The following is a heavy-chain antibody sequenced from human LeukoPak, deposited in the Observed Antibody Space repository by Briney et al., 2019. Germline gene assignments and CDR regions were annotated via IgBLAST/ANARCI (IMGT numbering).Heavy chain of an antibody. CDR2: ISSSGDST. V-gene: IGHV3-23*01. Sequence: PGGSLRLSCAASGFTFSSYAMSWVRQAPGKGLEWVSAISSSGDSTFYTDSVKGRFTISRDNSRDTLFLQMNSLRDGDTAVYYCANDFDYWGQGTLVTVSS. CDR1: GFTFSSYA. J-gene: IGHJ4*02. CDR3: ANDFDY.